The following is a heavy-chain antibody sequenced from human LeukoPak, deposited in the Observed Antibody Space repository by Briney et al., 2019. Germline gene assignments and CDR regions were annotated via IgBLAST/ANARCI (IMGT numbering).Heavy chain of an antibody. V-gene: IGHV3-48*03. CDR2: ISGSGSTI. CDR3: ARDPGWIAAAGDDY. J-gene: IGHJ4*02. CDR1: GFTFSSYE. Sequence: PGGSLRLSCAASGFTFSSYEMNWVRQAPGKGLEWVSYISGSGSTIYYADSVKGRFTISRDNAKNSLYLQMNSLRAEDTAVYYCARDPGWIAAAGDDYWGQGTLVTVSS. D-gene: IGHD6-13*01.